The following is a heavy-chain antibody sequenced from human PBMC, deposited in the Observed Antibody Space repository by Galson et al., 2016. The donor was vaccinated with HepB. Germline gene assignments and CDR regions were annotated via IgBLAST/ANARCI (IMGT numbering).Heavy chain of an antibody. CDR1: GFTLTSYG. Sequence: SLRLSCAASGFTLTSYGMHWVRQAPGKGLEWVAVIWVDGSNKYYADSVKGRFTISRDNAKNSLYLQMNSLRAEDTALYYCARGMSHDYGVSADYWGQGTLVTVSS. V-gene: IGHV3-33*01. J-gene: IGHJ4*02. CDR2: IWVDGSNK. CDR3: ARGMSHDYGVSADY. D-gene: IGHD4-17*01.